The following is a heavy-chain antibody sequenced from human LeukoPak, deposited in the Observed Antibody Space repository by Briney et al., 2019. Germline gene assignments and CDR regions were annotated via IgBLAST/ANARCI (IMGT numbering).Heavy chain of an antibody. CDR3: ARGSPNDYGDHGTFDY. CDR1: GDPISHGGYY. CDR2: IYYSGST. V-gene: IGHV4-31*03. D-gene: IGHD4/OR15-4a*01. J-gene: IGHJ4*02. Sequence: SETLSLPCTVSGDPISHGGYYWSWIRQHPGEGLEWIGFIYYSGSTYYNPSLKSRVMISVDTSKNQFSLKLNSMTAADTAVYYCARGSPNDYGDHGTFDYWGQGTLVTVSS.